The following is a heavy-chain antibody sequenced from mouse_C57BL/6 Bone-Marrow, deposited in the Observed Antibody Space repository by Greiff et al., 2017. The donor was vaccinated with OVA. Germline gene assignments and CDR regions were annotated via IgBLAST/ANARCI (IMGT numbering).Heavy chain of an antibody. CDR1: YFAFMACA. V-gene: IGHV1-49*01. Sequence: QVQLKESGAELVRPGSSVKLSCKASYFAFMACAMHWVKKRPGHGLEWIGSFTMYSDATEYSENFKGQATLTANTSPSTAYMELSSLTSEDSAVYYCASDSNYAWFAYWGQGTLVTVSA. CDR3: ASDSNYAWFAY. CDR2: FTMYSDAT. D-gene: IGHD2-5*01. J-gene: IGHJ3*01.